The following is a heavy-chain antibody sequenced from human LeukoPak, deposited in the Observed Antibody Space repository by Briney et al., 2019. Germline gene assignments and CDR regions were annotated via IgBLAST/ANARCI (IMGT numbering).Heavy chain of an antibody. CDR3: ARDLVAGTKIDY. J-gene: IGHJ4*02. CDR2: ISYDGSNK. D-gene: IGHD6-19*01. CDR1: GFTFSSYA. Sequence: GRSLRLSCAASGFTFSSYAMHWVRQAPGKGLEWVAVISYDGSNKYYADSVKGRFTISRDNSKSTLYLQMNSLRAEDTAVYYCARDLVAGTKIDYWGQGTLVTVSS. V-gene: IGHV3-30-3*01.